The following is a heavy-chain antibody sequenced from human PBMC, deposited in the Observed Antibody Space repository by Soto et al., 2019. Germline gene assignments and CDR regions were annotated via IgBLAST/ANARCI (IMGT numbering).Heavy chain of an antibody. D-gene: IGHD3-22*01. Sequence: EVQLLESGGGLAQPGGYLRLSCAASGFTFSSYAMSWVRQAPGKGLEWGSARRGSGVSTYYAESVKGRFTISRDNSTNSLDLQMNSLRAEDTAVYYCAKSPGMYYYDSSSYSHYDYWGQGTLVTVSS. J-gene: IGHJ4*02. CDR1: GFTFSSYA. V-gene: IGHV3-23*01. CDR3: AKSPGMYYYDSSSYSHYDY. CDR2: RRGSGVST.